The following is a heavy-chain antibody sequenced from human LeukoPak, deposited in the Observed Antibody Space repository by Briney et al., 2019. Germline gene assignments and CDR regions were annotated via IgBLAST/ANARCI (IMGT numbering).Heavy chain of an antibody. Sequence: ASVKVSCKASGGTFSIYAISWVRQAPGHGLEWIGKITPVIETAKYAQTFQGRVSIYTDRDTTTVYMDLSGLRPDDTADYYCTRVNLRGSNYNWFDPWGQGTRVIVSS. CDR2: ITPVIETA. J-gene: IGHJ5*02. V-gene: IGHV1-69*04. CDR3: TRVNLRGSNYNWFDP. CDR1: GGTFSIYA. D-gene: IGHD3-10*01.